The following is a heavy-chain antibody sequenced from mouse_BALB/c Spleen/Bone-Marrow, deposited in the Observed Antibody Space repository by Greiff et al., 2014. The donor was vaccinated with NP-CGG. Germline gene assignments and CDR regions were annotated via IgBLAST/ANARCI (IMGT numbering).Heavy chain of an antibody. V-gene: IGHV1-7*01. J-gene: IGHJ3*01. CDR2: INPSTGYT. CDR1: GYTFTSYW. Sequence: QVQLKASGAELAKPGASVKMSCKASGYTFTSYWMHWVKQRPGQGLEWIGYINPSTGYTEHNQRFKDKATLTADKSSSTAYMQLSSLTSEDSAVYYCARRGDSSGYPFAYWGQGTLVTVSA. D-gene: IGHD3-2*01. CDR3: ARRGDSSGYPFAY.